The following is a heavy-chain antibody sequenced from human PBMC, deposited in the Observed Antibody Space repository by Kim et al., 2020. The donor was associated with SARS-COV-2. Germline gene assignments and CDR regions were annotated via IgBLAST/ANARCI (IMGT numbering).Heavy chain of an antibody. V-gene: IGHV4-34*01. Sequence: ETLSLTCAVYGGSFSGYYWSWIRQPPGKGLEWIGEINHSGRTNYNPSLKSRVTISVDTSKNQFSLKLTSVTAADAAVYFCARRLSNTSGWGSHYCDLWGQGILVTGSS. D-gene: IGHD3-10*01. CDR3: ARRLSNTSGWGSHYCDL. CDR2: INHSGRT. J-gene: IGHJ4*02. CDR1: GGSFSGYY.